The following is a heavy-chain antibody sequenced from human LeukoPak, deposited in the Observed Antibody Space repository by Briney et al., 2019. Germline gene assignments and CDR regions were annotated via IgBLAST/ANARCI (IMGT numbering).Heavy chain of an antibody. CDR3: AKRGYGSGSSYYFDY. D-gene: IGHD3-10*01. J-gene: IGHJ4*02. CDR1: GFTFSSYG. CDR2: ISGSAGST. Sequence: GGTLRLSCAASGFTFSSYGMSWVRQAPGEGLEWVSGISGSAGSTYYADSVKGRFTISRDNSKNTMYLQMNSLRVKDTSVYYCAKRGYGSGSSYYFDYWGQGTLVTVSS. V-gene: IGHV3-23*01.